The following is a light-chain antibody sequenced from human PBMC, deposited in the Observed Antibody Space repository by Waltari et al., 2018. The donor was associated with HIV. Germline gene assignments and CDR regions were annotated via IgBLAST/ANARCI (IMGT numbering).Light chain of an antibody. CDR2: DVS. Sequence: QSALTQPASVSGSPGQSITISCTGTSSDVGGYNYVSWYQQHPGKAPKLMIYDVSKRPSGVSTRFSGSKSGNTASLPISGLQAEDEADYYCQAWDSSTVVFGGGTKLTVL. J-gene: IGLJ2*01. V-gene: IGLV2-14*01. CDR3: QAWDSSTVV. CDR1: SSDVGGYNY.